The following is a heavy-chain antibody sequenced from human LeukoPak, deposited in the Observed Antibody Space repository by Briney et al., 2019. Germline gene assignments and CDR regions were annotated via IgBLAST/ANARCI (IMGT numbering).Heavy chain of an antibody. D-gene: IGHD3-10*02. CDR2: IFYSGNT. CDR1: GGSISSYY. J-gene: IGHJ6*02. V-gene: IGHV4-59*08. CDR3: ARGDFATFGV. Sequence: SETLSLTCTVSGGSISSYYWSWIRQPPGKGLEWIGCIFYSGNTNYNPSLKSRVTISMDTSKNQFSLKLSSVTAADTAVYYCARGDFATFGVWGQGTTVTVSS.